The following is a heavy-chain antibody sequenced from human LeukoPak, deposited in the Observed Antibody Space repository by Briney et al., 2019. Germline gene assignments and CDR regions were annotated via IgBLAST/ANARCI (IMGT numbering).Heavy chain of an antibody. Sequence: GGSLRLSCAASGFTFSSYAMHWVRQAPGKGLEWVAVISYDGSNKYYADSVKGRFTISRDNSKNTLYLQMNSLRAEDTAVYYCARDRSPRYIAVAGTNDYWGQGTLVTVSS. CDR2: ISYDGSNK. V-gene: IGHV3-30-3*01. CDR1: GFTFSSYA. D-gene: IGHD6-19*01. CDR3: ARDRSPRYIAVAGTNDY. J-gene: IGHJ4*02.